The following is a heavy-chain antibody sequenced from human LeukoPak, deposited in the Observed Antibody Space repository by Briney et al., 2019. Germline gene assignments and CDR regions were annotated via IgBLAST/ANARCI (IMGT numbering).Heavy chain of an antibody. CDR2: ISSSSNYI. V-gene: IGHV3-21*01. Sequence: GGSLRLSCAASGFTFSGYSMNWVRQAPGKGLEWVSSISSSSNYIYYADSVKGRFTISRDNAMNSLYLQMNSLRAEDTAVYYCARDQGEQWLDKGYYFDYWGQGTLVTVSS. CDR3: ARDQGEQWLDKGYYFDY. CDR1: GFTFSGYS. J-gene: IGHJ4*02. D-gene: IGHD6-19*01.